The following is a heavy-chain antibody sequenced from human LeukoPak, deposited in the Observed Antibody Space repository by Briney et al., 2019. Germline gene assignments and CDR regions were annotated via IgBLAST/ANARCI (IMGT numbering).Heavy chain of an antibody. CDR1: GFTFSSYA. Sequence: GGSLRLSCAASGFTFSSYAMHWVRQAPGKGLEWVAVISYDGSNKYYADSVKGRFTISRDNSKNTLYLQMNSLRAEDTAVYYCARVGYDFWAHWFDPWGQGTLVTVSS. V-gene: IGHV3-30*03. D-gene: IGHD3-3*01. J-gene: IGHJ5*02. CDR2: ISYDGSNK. CDR3: ARVGYDFWAHWFDP.